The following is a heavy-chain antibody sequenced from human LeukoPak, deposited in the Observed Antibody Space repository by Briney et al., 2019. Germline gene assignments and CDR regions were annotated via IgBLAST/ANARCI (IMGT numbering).Heavy chain of an antibody. CDR1: GYTFTSYG. Sequence: ASVKVSCKASGYTFTSYGISWVRQAPGQGLEWMGWISGYNGNTNYAQKLQGRVTMTTDTSTSTAYMELRSLRSDDTAVYYCAAGGGYDSSGYYYGAYDYWGRGTLVTVSS. CDR2: ISGYNGNT. J-gene: IGHJ4*02. D-gene: IGHD3-22*01. CDR3: AAGGGYDSSGYYYGAYDY. V-gene: IGHV1-18*01.